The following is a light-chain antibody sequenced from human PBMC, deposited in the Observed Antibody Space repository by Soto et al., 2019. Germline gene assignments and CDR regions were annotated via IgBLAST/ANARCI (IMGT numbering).Light chain of an antibody. Sequence: QSALTQPASVSGSPGQSITISCTGTSNDVGGYNYVSWYQQHPGKAPKLMIYEVSNRPSGVSNRFSGSKSGNTASLTISGLQAEDEADYYCSSYTSSSTLYVFGTGTKVNVL. CDR1: SNDVGGYNY. V-gene: IGLV2-14*01. CDR3: SSYTSSSTLYV. J-gene: IGLJ1*01. CDR2: EVS.